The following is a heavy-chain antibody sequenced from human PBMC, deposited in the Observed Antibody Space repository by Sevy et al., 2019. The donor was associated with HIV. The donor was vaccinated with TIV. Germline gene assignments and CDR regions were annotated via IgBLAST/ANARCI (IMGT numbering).Heavy chain of an antibody. Sequence: GGSLRLSCAASGFTFSDYYMSWIRQAPGKGLEWVSYISSSGSTIYYADSVKGRFTISRDNAKNSLYLQMNSLRAEDTAVNYCASGGIAAADPTYYYYYGMDVFCQGITVTVFS. D-gene: IGHD6-13*01. CDR1: GFTFSDYY. V-gene: IGHV3-11*01. CDR2: ISSSGSTI. CDR3: ASGGIAAADPTYYYYYGMDV. J-gene: IGHJ6*01.